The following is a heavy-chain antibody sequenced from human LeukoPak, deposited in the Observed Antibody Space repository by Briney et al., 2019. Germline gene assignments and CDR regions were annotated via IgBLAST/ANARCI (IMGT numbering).Heavy chain of an antibody. Sequence: GGSLRLSCAAPGFTFSDYYMNWVRQAPGKGLEWVSSISSSSSYIYYADSVKGRFTISRDNAKNSLYLQMNSLRAEDTAVYYCAKDRQTYYDFWSGYPDAFDIWGQGTMVTVSS. CDR2: ISSSSSYI. CDR3: AKDRQTYYDFWSGYPDAFDI. CDR1: GFTFSDYY. D-gene: IGHD3-3*01. V-gene: IGHV3-21*04. J-gene: IGHJ3*02.